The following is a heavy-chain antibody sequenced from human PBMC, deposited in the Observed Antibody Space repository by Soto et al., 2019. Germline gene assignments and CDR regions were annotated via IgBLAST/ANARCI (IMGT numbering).Heavy chain of an antibody. V-gene: IGHV4-31*03. Sequence: QVQLQESGPGLVKPSQTLSLTCTVSGGSISSGGYYWSWIRQHPGKGLEWIGYIYYSGSTYYNPFLKDRVTISVDTSKYQFSLKLSSVTAADTAVYYFERAGRTMPRGVITYYSYYYMDVWGKGTTVTVSS. D-gene: IGHD3-10*01. CDR1: GGSISSGGYY. J-gene: IGHJ6*03. CDR3: ERAGRTMPRGVITYYSYYYMDV. CDR2: IYYSGST.